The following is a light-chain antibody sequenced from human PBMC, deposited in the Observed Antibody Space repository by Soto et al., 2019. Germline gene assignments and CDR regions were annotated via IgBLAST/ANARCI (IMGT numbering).Light chain of an antibody. CDR2: DAS. CDR3: QQRSNWAWT. V-gene: IGKV3-11*01. J-gene: IGKJ1*01. Sequence: EIVLTPSPATLSLSPGERATLSCRASQSVSSYLAWYQQKPGQAPRLLIYDASNRATGIPARFSGSGSGTDFTLTISSLEPEDFAVYYCQQRSNWAWTFGQGTKWIS. CDR1: QSVSSY.